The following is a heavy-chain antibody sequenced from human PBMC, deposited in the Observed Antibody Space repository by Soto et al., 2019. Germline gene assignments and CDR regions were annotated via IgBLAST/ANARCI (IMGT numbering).Heavy chain of an antibody. CDR2: ISSSSSTI. CDR3: ARVGATVTSRLPYGMDV. Sequence: EVQLVESGGGLVQPGGSLRLSCAASGFTFSSYSMNWVRQAPGKGLEWVSYISSSSSTIFYADSVKGRFTISRDNAKNSLDLQINSLRDEDTAVYYCARVGATVTSRLPYGMDVWCQGTTVTVSS. V-gene: IGHV3-48*02. J-gene: IGHJ6*02. CDR1: GFTFSSYS. D-gene: IGHD4-17*01.